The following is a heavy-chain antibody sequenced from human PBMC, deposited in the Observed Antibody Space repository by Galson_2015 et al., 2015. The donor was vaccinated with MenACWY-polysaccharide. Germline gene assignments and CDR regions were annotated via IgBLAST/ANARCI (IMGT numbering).Heavy chain of an antibody. J-gene: IGHJ4*02. V-gene: IGHV3-74*01. CDR3: ARGYSAYD. CDR1: GFTFSTYW. D-gene: IGHD5-12*01. CDR2: IKSDGSSA. Sequence: LRLSCAASGFTFSTYWMHWVRQAPGKGLVWVSRIKSDGSSANYADSVKGRFTISRDNAKNTLYLRMNSLRAEDTALYYCARGYSAYDWGQGTLVTVSA.